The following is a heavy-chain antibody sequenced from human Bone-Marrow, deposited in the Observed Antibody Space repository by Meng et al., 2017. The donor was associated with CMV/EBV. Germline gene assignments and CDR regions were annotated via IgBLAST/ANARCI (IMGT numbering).Heavy chain of an antibody. J-gene: IGHJ5*02. CDR1: GYTFSYYD. Sequence: ASVKVSCKASGYTFSYYDIVWVRQASGQGLEWVGWMNPNRGNTAYAQKFQGRVTMTRDTSTSIAYMELSSLRSEDTAVYYCARTDSRFDPWGQGTLVTVSS. D-gene: IGHD3-22*01. CDR3: ARTDSRFDP. V-gene: IGHV1-8*01. CDR2: MNPNRGNT.